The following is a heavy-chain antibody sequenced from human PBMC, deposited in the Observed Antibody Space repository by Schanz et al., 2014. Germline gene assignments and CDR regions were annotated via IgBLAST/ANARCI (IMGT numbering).Heavy chain of an antibody. Sequence: EEQLLQSGGGLVQPGGSLRLSCAASGFTFGIYGISWVRQGPGKGLEWVSGISGGGGTRNYADSVKGRFTVFRDNSKNTLYLQMNTLRAEDTAVYYCARDRGYCSGGSCLTFDCWGHGTLVTVSS. D-gene: IGHD2-15*01. CDR2: ISGGGGTR. CDR1: GFTFGIYG. V-gene: IGHV3-23*01. CDR3: ARDRGYCSGGSCLTFDC. J-gene: IGHJ4*01.